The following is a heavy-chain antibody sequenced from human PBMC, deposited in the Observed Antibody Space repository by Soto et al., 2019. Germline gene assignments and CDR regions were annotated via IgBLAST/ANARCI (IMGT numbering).Heavy chain of an antibody. CDR2: INAANGDT. Sequence: ASVKVSCKASGYAFTSYGIHWVRQAPGQRLEWMGWINAANGDTKYSPKFQGRVTITRDTSASTAYMELSSLRSEDTAVYYCVRRHVSATGIDWFDPWGQGTLVTVS. V-gene: IGHV1-3*01. D-gene: IGHD6-13*01. CDR1: GYAFTSYG. CDR3: VRRHVSATGIDWFDP. J-gene: IGHJ5*02.